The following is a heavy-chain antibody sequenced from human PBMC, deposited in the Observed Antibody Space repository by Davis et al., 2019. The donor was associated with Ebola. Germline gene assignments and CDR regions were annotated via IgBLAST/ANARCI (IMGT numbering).Heavy chain of an antibody. CDR2: VYDNGSP. CDR1: GGSITTYY. J-gene: IGHJ5*02. Sequence: SETLSLTCTVSGGSITTYYWGWIRQPPGKGLDWIGYVYDNGSPSYSPSLKSRVSMSMDMLKNQFSLRLSSVTAADTAVYYCARGKYPAQGWLDPWGPGILVTVSS. D-gene: IGHD6-6*01. V-gene: IGHV4-59*01. CDR3: ARGKYPAQGWLDP.